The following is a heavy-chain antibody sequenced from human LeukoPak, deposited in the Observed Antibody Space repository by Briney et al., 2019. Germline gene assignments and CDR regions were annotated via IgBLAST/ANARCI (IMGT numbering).Heavy chain of an antibody. V-gene: IGHV7-4-1*02. D-gene: IGHD6-13*01. J-gene: IGHJ4*02. CDR1: GYTFTSYA. Sequence: ASVKVSCKASGYTFTSYAMNWVRQAPGQGLEWMGWINTNTGNPTYAQGFTGRFVFSLDTSVSTAYLQISSLKAEDTAVYYCARVSEGGSWYPLYYFDYWGQGTLVTVSS. CDR2: INTNTGNP. CDR3: ARVSEGGSWYPLYYFDY.